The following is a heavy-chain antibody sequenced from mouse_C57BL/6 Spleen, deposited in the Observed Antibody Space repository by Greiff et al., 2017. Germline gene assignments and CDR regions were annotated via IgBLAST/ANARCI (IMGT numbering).Heavy chain of an antibody. CDR3: ARLDYYGSRYFDY. V-gene: IGHV5-17*01. Sequence: EVMLVESGGGLVKPGGSLKLSCAASGFTFSDYGMHWVRQAPEKGLEWVAYISSGSSTIYYADTVKGRFTISRDKAKNTLFLQMTSLRSEDTAMYYCARLDYYGSRYFDYWGQGTTLTVSS. CDR1: GFTFSDYG. D-gene: IGHD1-1*01. J-gene: IGHJ2*01. CDR2: ISSGSSTI.